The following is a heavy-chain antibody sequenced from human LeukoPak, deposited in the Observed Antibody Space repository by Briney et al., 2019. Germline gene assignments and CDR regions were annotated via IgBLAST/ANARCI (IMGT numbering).Heavy chain of an antibody. D-gene: IGHD3-22*01. Sequence: PGGSLRLSCAASGFTFSSYAMHWVRQAPGKGLEWVAVISYDGSNKYYADSVKGRFTISRDNSKNTLYLQMNSLRAEDTAVYYCAREPGSMIVVVSHYYGMDVWGQGTTVTVSS. CDR2: ISYDGSNK. J-gene: IGHJ6*02. V-gene: IGHV3-30-3*01. CDR1: GFTFSSYA. CDR3: AREPGSMIVVVSHYYGMDV.